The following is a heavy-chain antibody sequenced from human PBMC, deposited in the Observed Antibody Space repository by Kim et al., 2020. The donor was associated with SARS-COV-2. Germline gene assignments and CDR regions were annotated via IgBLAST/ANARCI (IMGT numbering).Heavy chain of an antibody. CDR2: ISAYYGTT. CDR1: GYNYPDYG. J-gene: IGHJ4*02. Sequence: ASVKVSCKASGYNYPDYGISWVRQAPGQGLEWMGWISAYYGTTNYAQKFQDRVTMTRDISTSTAYMELKSLRLDDTAVFYCVRESETSGTVYLSYWGQGSLVTVSS. D-gene: IGHD2-8*01. V-gene: IGHV1-18*04. CDR3: VRESETSGTVYLSY.